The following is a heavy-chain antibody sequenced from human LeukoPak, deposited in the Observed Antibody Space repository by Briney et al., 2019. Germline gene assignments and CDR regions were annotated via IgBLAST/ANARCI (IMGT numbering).Heavy chain of an antibody. CDR3: ATRTLAAAEFS. D-gene: IGHD6-13*01. CDR2: INAGNGNT. CDR1: GYTFTSYG. J-gene: IGHJ5*02. Sequence: ASVKVSCKASGYTFTSYGISWVRQAPGQGLEWMGWINAGNGNTKYSQKFQGRVTITRDTSASTAYMELSSLRSEDTAVYYCATRTLAAAEFSWGQGTLVTVSS. V-gene: IGHV1-3*01.